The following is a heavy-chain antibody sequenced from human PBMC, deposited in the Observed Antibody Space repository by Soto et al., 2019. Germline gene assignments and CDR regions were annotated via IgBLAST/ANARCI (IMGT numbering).Heavy chain of an antibody. CDR3: ARARGGSGFHP. J-gene: IGHJ5*02. CDR1: GYTFTSYD. D-gene: IGHD3-16*01. Sequence: QVQLVQSGAEVKKPGASVKVSCKASGYTFTSYDINWVRQATGQGLGWMGWMNPNSGNTAYAQKLQGTVTMTRNPSISTADMELLSLRSADTAVYYCARARGGSGFHPWGQGTLVTVSS. CDR2: MNPNSGNT. V-gene: IGHV1-8*01.